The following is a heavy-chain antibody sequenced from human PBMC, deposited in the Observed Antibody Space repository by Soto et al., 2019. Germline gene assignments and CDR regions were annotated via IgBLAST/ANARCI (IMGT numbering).Heavy chain of an antibody. D-gene: IGHD5-18*01. J-gene: IGHJ6*03. V-gene: IGHV4-59*08. CDR2: IYYSGST. CDR3: ATHSYGLVPYYMDV. CDR1: GGSISSYY. Sequence: SETLSLTCTVSGGSISSYYWSWIRQPLGKGLEWIGYIYYSGSTNYNPSLKSRVTISVDTSKNQFSLKLSSVTAADTAVYYCATHSYGLVPYYMDVWGKGTTVTVSS.